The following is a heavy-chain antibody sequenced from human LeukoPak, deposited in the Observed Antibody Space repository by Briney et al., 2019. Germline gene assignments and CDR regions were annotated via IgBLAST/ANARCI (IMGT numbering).Heavy chain of an antibody. CDR2: IKEDGSET. CDR1: GLSFWRYW. CDR3: ATDGFDI. V-gene: IGHV3-7*01. J-gene: IGHJ3*02. Sequence: PGGSLRLSCAGSGLSFWRYWMSWVRQAPGKGLEWVANIKEDGSETNYVDSVRGRFTIARDNAKNSLYLQMNSLGGDDTAVYYCATDGFDIWGQGTMVTVSS.